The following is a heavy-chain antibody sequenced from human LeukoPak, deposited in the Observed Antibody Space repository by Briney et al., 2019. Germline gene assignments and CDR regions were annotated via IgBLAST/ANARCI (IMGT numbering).Heavy chain of an antibody. CDR2: INPNTGDT. CDR3: ARDRLFGVVIQSPYNWFDP. V-gene: IGHV1-2*02. Sequence: ASVKVSCKASGYPFTGYYMHWVRQAPGQGLEWMGWINPNTGDTNYAQKFQGRVTMTRDTSISTAYLELSGLRSEDTAVYYCARDRLFGVVIQSPYNWFDPWGQGTLVTVSS. D-gene: IGHD3-3*01. CDR1: GYPFTGYY. J-gene: IGHJ5*02.